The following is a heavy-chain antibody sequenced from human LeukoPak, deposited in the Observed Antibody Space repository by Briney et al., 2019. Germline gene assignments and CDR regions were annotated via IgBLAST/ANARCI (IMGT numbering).Heavy chain of an antibody. Sequence: ASVKVSCKASSYTFINYGISWMRQAPGQGLEWMGWISPYNGNTDYAQKLQGRVTMATDTSTSTAYMELRSLRSDDTAVYYCARNRGYSYGYGDYWGQGTLVTVSS. J-gene: IGHJ4*02. D-gene: IGHD5-18*01. CDR2: ISPYNGNT. CDR3: ARNRGYSYGYGDY. CDR1: SYTFINYG. V-gene: IGHV1-18*01.